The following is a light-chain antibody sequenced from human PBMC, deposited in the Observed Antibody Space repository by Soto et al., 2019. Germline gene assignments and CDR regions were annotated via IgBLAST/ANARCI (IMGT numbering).Light chain of an antibody. Sequence: DIVMTQSPLSLPVTPGEPASISCRSSQTLLHSNAYNYLDWYLQKPGQSPQLLIYLGSNRASGVPDRFGGSGSGTDFTLKISRVEAEDVGVYYCMQALQTPRTFGQGTKLEIK. V-gene: IGKV2-28*01. J-gene: IGKJ2*01. CDR1: QTLLHSNAYNY. CDR2: LGS. CDR3: MQALQTPRT.